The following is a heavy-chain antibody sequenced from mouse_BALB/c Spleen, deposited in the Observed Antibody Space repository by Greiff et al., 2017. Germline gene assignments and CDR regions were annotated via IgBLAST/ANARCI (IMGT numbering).Heavy chain of an antibody. CDR3: ARDGTVAPFAY. Sequence: EVKLLESGPGLVKPSQSLSLTCSVTGYSITSGYYWNWIRQFPGNKLEWMGYISYDGSNNYNPSLKNRISITRDTSKNQFFLKLNSVTTEDTATYYCARDGTVAPFAYWGQGTLVTVSA. CDR2: ISYDGSN. V-gene: IGHV3-6*02. CDR1: GYSITSGYY. D-gene: IGHD1-1*01. J-gene: IGHJ3*01.